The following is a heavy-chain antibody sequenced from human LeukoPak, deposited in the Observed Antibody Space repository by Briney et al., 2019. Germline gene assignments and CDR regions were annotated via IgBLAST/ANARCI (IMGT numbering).Heavy chain of an antibody. V-gene: IGHV3-7*01. CDR2: IKQDGSEK. Sequence: GGSLRLSCAASGFTFSSYWMSWVRQAPGKGLEWVANIKQDGSEKYYVDSVKGRFTISRDNAKNSLYLQMNSLRAEDPAVYYCARSLRYFDWLHSSYYFDYWGQGTLVTVSS. CDR1: GFTFSSYW. J-gene: IGHJ4*02. CDR3: ARSLRYFDWLHSSYYFDY. D-gene: IGHD3-9*01.